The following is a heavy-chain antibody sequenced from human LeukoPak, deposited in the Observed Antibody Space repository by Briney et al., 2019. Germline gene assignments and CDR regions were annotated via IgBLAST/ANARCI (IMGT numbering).Heavy chain of an antibody. CDR1: GFTFSSYA. V-gene: IGHV3-15*01. Sequence: PGGSLRLSCAASGFTFSSYAMSWVRQAPGKGLEWVGRIKSKTDGGTTDYAAPVKGRFTISRDDSKNTLYLQMNSLKTEDTAVYYCTTDDGVALAFDYWGQGTLVTVSS. CDR2: IKSKTDGGTT. CDR3: TTDDGVALAFDY. J-gene: IGHJ4*02. D-gene: IGHD5-12*01.